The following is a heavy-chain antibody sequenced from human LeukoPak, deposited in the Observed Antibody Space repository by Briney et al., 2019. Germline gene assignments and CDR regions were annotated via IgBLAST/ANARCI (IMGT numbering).Heavy chain of an antibody. CDR1: GYTLTELS. D-gene: IGHD3-16*02. CDR3: ARDGVGIDDYVWGSYRYPRGFAFDI. J-gene: IGHJ3*02. CDR2: FDPEDGET. Sequence: ASVKVSCKVSGYTLTELSMHWVRQAPGKGLEWMGGFDPEDGETIYAQKFQGRVAMTEDTSTDTAYMELSSLRSEDTAVYYCARDGVGIDDYVWGSYRYPRGFAFDIWGQETMVTVSS. V-gene: IGHV1-24*01.